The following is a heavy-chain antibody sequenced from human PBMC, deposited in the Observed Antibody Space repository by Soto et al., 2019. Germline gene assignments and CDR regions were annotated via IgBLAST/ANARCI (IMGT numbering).Heavy chain of an antibody. D-gene: IGHD3-10*01. Sequence: QVQLVQSGAEVKKAGSSVKVSCKASGGTFRSYVITWVRQAPGQGREWMGRSIPIFGTANYAQKFQGRVTIIADESTSTAYMELSSLRSEDTAVYYCAIESGLTRGLDVWGQGTTVTVSS. CDR2: SIPIFGTA. CDR3: AIESGLTRGLDV. CDR1: GGTFRSYV. J-gene: IGHJ6*02. V-gene: IGHV1-69*18.